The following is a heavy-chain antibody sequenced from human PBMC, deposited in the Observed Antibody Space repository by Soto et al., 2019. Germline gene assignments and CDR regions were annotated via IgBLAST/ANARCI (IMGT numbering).Heavy chain of an antibody. CDR2: IIPIFGTA. D-gene: IGHD2-2*01. CDR3: ARVFVVVPAVGWFDP. Sequence: QVQLVQSGAEVKKPGSSVKVSCKASGGTFSSYAISWVRQAPGQGLEWMGGIIPIFGTANYAQKFQGGVTINEAKSTSTAYMELSSLRSEDTAVYYCARVFVVVPAVGWFDPWGQGTLVTVSS. J-gene: IGHJ5*02. CDR1: GGTFSSYA. V-gene: IGHV1-69*06.